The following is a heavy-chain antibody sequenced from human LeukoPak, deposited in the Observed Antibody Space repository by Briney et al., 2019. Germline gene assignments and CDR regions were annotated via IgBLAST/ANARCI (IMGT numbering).Heavy chain of an antibody. Sequence: GGSLRLSCAASGFTFDDCGMYWVRQAPGKGLEWVSGISWNSGSIGYADSVKGRFTISRDNAKNSLYLQMNSLRPEDTAFYYCAKGHSSGWSGPSDYWGQGTLVTVSS. J-gene: IGHJ4*02. CDR1: GFTFDDCG. D-gene: IGHD6-19*01. V-gene: IGHV3-9*01. CDR3: AKGHSSGWSGPSDY. CDR2: ISWNSGSI.